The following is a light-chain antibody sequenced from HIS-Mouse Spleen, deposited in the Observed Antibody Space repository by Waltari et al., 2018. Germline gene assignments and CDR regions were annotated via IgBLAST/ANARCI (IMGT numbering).Light chain of an antibody. V-gene: IGKV3-20*01. CDR1: QSVSSSY. J-gene: IGKJ4*01. CDR2: GAS. Sequence: EIVLTQSPGTLSLSPGERATLSCRASQSVSSSYLAWYQQKPGQAPRLLIYGASSRATGIRDRLSGSGSGTDFTLTISRLEPEDFAVYYCQQYGSSSALTFGGGTKVEIK. CDR3: QQYGSSSALT.